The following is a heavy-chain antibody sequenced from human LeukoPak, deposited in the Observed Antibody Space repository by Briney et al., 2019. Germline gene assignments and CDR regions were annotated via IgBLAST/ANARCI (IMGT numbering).Heavy chain of an antibody. Sequence: PGGSLRLSCAASGFTFSSYGMHWVRQAPGKGLEWVAVISYDGSNKYYADSVKGRFTISRDNSKNTLYLQMNSLRAEDTAVYYCANLGLGIVVAQGAFDIWGQGTMVTVSS. CDR3: ANLGLGIVVAQGAFDI. J-gene: IGHJ3*02. D-gene: IGHD3-22*01. V-gene: IGHV3-30*18. CDR2: ISYDGSNK. CDR1: GFTFSSYG.